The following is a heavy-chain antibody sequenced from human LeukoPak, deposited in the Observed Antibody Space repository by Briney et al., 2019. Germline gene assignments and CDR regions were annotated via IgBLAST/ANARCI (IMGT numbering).Heavy chain of an antibody. CDR2: IYYTGNT. CDR1: GGSISSSGYY. V-gene: IGHV4-39*07. D-gene: IGHD3-22*01. Sequence: PSETLSLTCTVSGGSISSSGYYWGWLRQPQGKGLVWIGSIYYTGNTYYNPSLKSRVTISVDTSKNQFSLTLSSVTAADTAVYYCARPLIYDVRAFDIWGQGTMVTVSS. J-gene: IGHJ3*02. CDR3: ARPLIYDVRAFDI.